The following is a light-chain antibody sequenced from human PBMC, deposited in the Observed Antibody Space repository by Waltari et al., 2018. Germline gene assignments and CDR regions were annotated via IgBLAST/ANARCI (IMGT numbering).Light chain of an antibody. CDR1: KDISSY. V-gene: IGKV1-17*01. Sequence: DIQMTQSPSSLSASVGDTVTITCRASKDISSYLNWFQQKPGKAPNLLIYGATTLQSGVPSRFSGSGSGTEFTLTISSLQPGDFAAYYCLQHNYYPWTFGQGTKVEIK. CDR2: GAT. CDR3: LQHNYYPWT. J-gene: IGKJ1*01.